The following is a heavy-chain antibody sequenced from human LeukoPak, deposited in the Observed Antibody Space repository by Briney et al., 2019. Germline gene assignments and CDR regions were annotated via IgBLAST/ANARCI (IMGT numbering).Heavy chain of an antibody. D-gene: IGHD6-13*01. J-gene: IGHJ5*02. CDR3: ARGAAGGLSWFDP. CDR2: IYYSGST. V-gene: IGHV4-59*12. CDR1: GGSISSYY. Sequence: SETLSLTCTVSGGSISSYYWSWIRQPPGKGLEWIGYIYYSGSTNYNPSLKSRVTISVDTSKNQFSLKLSSVTAADTAVYYCARGAAGGLSWFDPWGQGTLVTVSS.